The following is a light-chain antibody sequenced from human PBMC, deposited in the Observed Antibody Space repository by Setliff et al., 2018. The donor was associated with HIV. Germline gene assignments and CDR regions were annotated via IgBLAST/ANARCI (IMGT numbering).Light chain of an antibody. V-gene: IGLV2-23*02. CDR3: CSYTSSTTYV. CDR2: EVN. J-gene: IGLJ1*01. CDR1: RSDIGTYDL. Sequence: QSALTQPASVSGSPGQSSTISCAGTRSDIGTYDLVSWYRQYPGKAPKLIIYEVNRRPAGVSDRLSGSKSGNTASLTISGLRAEGEATYYCCSYTSSTTYVFGTGTKGTVL.